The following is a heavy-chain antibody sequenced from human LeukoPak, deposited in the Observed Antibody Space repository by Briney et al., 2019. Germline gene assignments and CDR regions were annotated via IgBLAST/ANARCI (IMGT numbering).Heavy chain of an antibody. Sequence: SETLSLTCTVSGGSISSGDYAWSWIRQPPGKGLEWIGYIYNSGTTYYSPSLKSRVTISIDTSKNQFSLKLSSVTAADTAVYYCARYRGCSDGTCYRWFDPWGQGTLVTVSS. CDR2: IYNSGTT. J-gene: IGHJ5*02. D-gene: IGHD2-15*01. CDR1: GGSISSGDYA. CDR3: ARYRGCSDGTCYRWFDP. V-gene: IGHV4-30-4*08.